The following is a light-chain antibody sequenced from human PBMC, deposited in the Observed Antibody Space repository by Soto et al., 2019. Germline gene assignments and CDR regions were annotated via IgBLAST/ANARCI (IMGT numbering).Light chain of an antibody. J-gene: IGKJ1*01. CDR1: QSISSSK. Sequence: EVVMTQSPATLSVSPGDSATLSCRASQSISSSKLAWYQQKPGQAPRLLMYGESNRATGVPVRFSGSGSGTEFTLTVSSLQSEDSAVYYCQQYDYWPRTFGQGTKGDI. V-gene: IGKV3-15*01. CDR3: QQYDYWPRT. CDR2: GES.